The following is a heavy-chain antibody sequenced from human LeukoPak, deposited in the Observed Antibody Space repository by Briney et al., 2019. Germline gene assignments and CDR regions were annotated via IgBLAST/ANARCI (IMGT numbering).Heavy chain of an antibody. CDR3: AREWKFDI. Sequence: GGSLRLPCAASGFTFSSYAMHWVRQAPGKGLEWVAVISYDGSNKYYADSVKGRFTISRDNSKDTLYLQMNSLRAEDTAIYYCAREWKFDIWGQGTMVTVSS. D-gene: IGHD1-1*01. J-gene: IGHJ3*02. V-gene: IGHV3-30*14. CDR1: GFTFSSYA. CDR2: ISYDGSNK.